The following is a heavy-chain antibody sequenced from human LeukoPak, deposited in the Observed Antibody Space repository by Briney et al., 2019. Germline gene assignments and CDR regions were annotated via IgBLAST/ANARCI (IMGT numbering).Heavy chain of an antibody. CDR2: IYDSGST. CDR3: ARGGGXPDY. J-gene: IGHJ4*02. V-gene: IGHV4-59*03. Sequence: SETLSLTCTVSGGSISSYYWSWIRQPPGKGLEWIGYIYDSGSTNFNPSLKSRVTISVDTSKNQFSLKLSSVTAADTAVYYCARGGGXPDYWGXXTPVTVSS. D-gene: IGHD2-15*01. CDR1: GGSISSYY.